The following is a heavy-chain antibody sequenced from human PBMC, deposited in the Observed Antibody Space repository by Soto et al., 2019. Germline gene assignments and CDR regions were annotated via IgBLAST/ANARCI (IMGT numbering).Heavy chain of an antibody. J-gene: IGHJ5*02. Sequence: ASVKVSCKASGYTFTGYYMHWVRQAPGQGLEWMGWINPNSGGTNYAQKFQGWVTMTRDTSISTAYMELSRLRSDDTAVYYCARDEKGQGNWFDPWGQGTLVTVSS. CDR3: ARDEKGQGNWFDP. V-gene: IGHV1-2*04. CDR2: INPNSGGT. CDR1: GYTFTGYY.